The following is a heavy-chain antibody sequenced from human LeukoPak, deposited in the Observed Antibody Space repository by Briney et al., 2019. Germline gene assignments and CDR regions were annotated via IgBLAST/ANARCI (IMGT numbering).Heavy chain of an antibody. D-gene: IGHD3-10*01. V-gene: IGHV3-9*01. Sequence: GGSLRLSCAASGFTFDDYAMHWVRQAPGKGLEWVSGISWNSGSIGYADSVKGRFTISRDNAKNSLYLQMNSLRAEDTAVYYCARGVTMVRAVGYYFDYWGQGTLVTVSS. CDR3: ARGVTMVRAVGYYFDY. CDR2: ISWNSGSI. CDR1: GFTFDDYA. J-gene: IGHJ4*02.